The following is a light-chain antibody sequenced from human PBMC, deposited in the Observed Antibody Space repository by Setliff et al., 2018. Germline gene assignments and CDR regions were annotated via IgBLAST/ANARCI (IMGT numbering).Light chain of an antibody. J-gene: IGKJ3*01. Sequence: EIVLTQSPGTLSLSPGERATLSCRASQSVLNNYLAWYQQKPGQAPRLLIYGASSRATGIPDRFSGGGSGTDFTLTISRLEPEDFAMYYCQQYGSSPYISFGPGTKVDIK. CDR3: QQYGSSPYIS. V-gene: IGKV3-20*01. CDR2: GAS. CDR1: QSVLNNY.